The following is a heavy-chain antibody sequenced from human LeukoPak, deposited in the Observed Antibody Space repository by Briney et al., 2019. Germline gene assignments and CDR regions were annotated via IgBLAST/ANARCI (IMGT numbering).Heavy chain of an antibody. CDR3: ARDHTTPLYGDYTALAFDI. J-gene: IGHJ3*02. V-gene: IGHV1-69*04. CDR1: GGTFSSYA. D-gene: IGHD4-17*01. CDR2: IIPILGIA. Sequence: SVKVSCKASGGTFSSYAISWVRQAPGQGLEWMGRIIPILGIANYAQKFQGRVTITADKSTSTAYMELSSLRSEDTAVYYCARDHTTPLYGDYTALAFDIWDQGTMVTVSS.